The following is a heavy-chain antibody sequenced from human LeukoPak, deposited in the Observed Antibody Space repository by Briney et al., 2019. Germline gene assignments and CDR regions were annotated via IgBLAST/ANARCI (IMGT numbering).Heavy chain of an antibody. V-gene: IGHV3-20*01. D-gene: IGHD3-3*01. CDR3: ARAVYYDFWSGSPDDAFDV. CDR2: INWNGGST. J-gene: IGHJ3*01. CDR1: GFTFDDYG. Sequence: GGSLRLSCAASGFTFDDYGMSWVRQAPGKGLEWVSGINWNGGSTGYADSVKGRFTISRDNAKNSLYLQMNSLRAEDTALYHCARAVYYDFWSGSPDDAFDVWGQGTMVTVSS.